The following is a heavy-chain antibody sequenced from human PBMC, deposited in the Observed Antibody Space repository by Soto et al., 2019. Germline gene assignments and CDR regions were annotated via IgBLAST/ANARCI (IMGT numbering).Heavy chain of an antibody. CDR1: GGSISTYY. V-gene: IGHV4-59*01. D-gene: IGHD3-9*01. J-gene: IGHJ5*02. CDR3: ARDRLANWFDP. CDR2: IYYSGST. Sequence: SETLSLTCTVSGGSISTYYWSWIRQPPGKGLEWIGYIYYSGSTNYNPSLKSRVTISLDTSKNQFSLKLSSVTAADTAVYYCARDRLANWFDPWGQGTLVTVSS.